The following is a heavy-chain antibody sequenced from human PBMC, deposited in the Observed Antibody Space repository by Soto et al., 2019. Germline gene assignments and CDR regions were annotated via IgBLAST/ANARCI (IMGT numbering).Heavy chain of an antibody. J-gene: IGHJ4*02. CDR2: INPNSGGT. CDR3: ARSPYYCARRDRGGNGGKSFPF. Sequence: PSVKVSCKASGYTFTGYYMHWVRQAPGQGLEWMGWINPNSGGTNYAQKFQGRVTMTRDTSISTAYMELSRLRSDDTAVYYCARSPYYCARRDRGGNGGKSFPFWGQGTLVTVSS. V-gene: IGHV1-2*02. CDR1: GYTFTGYY. D-gene: IGHD3-10*01.